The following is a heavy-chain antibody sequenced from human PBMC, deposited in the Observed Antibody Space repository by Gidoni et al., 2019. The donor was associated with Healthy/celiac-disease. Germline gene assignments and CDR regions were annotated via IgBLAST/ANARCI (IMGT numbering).Heavy chain of an antibody. J-gene: IGHJ4*02. CDR2: INPNSGGT. CDR3: ARAWWVSKLYMTTVTTGLHFGY. V-gene: IGHV1-2*02. Sequence: QVQLVQSGAEVKKPGASVKVSCKASGYTFTGYYMHWVRQAPGQGLGWMGWINPNSGGTNYAQKFQGRVTMTRDTSISTAYMELSRLRSDDTAVYYCARAWWVSKLYMTTVTTGLHFGYWGQGTLVTVSS. D-gene: IGHD4-4*01. CDR1: GYTFTGYY.